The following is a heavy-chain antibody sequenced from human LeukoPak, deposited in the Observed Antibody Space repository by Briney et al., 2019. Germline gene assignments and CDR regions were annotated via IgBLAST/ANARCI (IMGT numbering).Heavy chain of an antibody. V-gene: IGHV3-7*01. D-gene: IGHD6-19*01. CDR2: IKLDGSEI. Sequence: GGSLRLSCAASGFTFSSYWMTWVRQAPGKGLEWVANIKLDGSEIYYVDSVKGRFTISRDNAKNSLYLQINSLRDEDTAVYYCARGGFSSGWYERYCDYWGQGTLVTVSS. J-gene: IGHJ4*02. CDR1: GFTFSSYW. CDR3: ARGGFSSGWYERYCDY.